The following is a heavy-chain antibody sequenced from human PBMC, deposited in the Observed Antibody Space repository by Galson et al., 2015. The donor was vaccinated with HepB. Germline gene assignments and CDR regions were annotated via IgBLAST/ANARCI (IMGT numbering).Heavy chain of an antibody. D-gene: IGHD3-22*01. V-gene: IGHV6-1*01. Sequence: CAISGDSVSSNRAAWNWIRQSPSRGLEWLGRTYYRSKWSSDYAASVKSRITINADSSKNQFSLQLNSVTPEDTAVYYCARGHYYDSTGAYYFDYWGQGTLVTVSS. J-gene: IGHJ4*02. CDR3: ARGHYYDSTGAYYFDY. CDR2: TYYRSKWSS. CDR1: GDSVSSNRAA.